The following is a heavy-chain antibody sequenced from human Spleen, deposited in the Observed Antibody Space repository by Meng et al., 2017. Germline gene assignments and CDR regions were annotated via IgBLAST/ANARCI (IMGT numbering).Heavy chain of an antibody. Sequence: SETLSLTCTVSGGSVFTSSYYWIWIRQPPGKGLEWIGTTFYNGNTYYNPSLRSRVTISVDTSKNHFSLKLSSVTAADTAVYYCARAFWRWLLPSHPYAGMDVWGQGTTVTVSS. CDR1: GGSVFTSSYY. CDR3: ARAFWRWLLPSHPYAGMDV. D-gene: IGHD3-22*01. V-gene: IGHV4-39*02. CDR2: TFYNGNT. J-gene: IGHJ6*02.